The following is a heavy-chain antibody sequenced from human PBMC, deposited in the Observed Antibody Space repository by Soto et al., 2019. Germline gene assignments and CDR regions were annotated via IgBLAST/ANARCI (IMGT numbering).Heavy chain of an antibody. CDR3: EFRGAVVPAANYFDY. D-gene: IGHD2-2*01. CDR1: GGTFSSYT. Sequence: GASVKVSFKASGGTFSSYTISWVRQAPGQGLEWMGRIIPILGIAKYAQKFQGRVTITADKSTSTAYMELSSLRSEDTAVYYCEFRGAVVPAANYFDYWGQGTLVTVSS. V-gene: IGHV1-69*02. CDR2: IIPILGIA. J-gene: IGHJ4*02.